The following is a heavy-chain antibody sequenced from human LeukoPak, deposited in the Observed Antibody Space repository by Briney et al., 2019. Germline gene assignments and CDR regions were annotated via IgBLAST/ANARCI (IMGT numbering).Heavy chain of an antibody. V-gene: IGHV4-39*07. J-gene: IGHJ5*02. CDR1: GGSISSSGYY. D-gene: IGHD2/OR15-2a*01. CDR2: IYYSGST. CDR3: ARDPIIGGRRFDP. Sequence: PSETLSLTCTVSGGSISSSGYYWGWIRQPPGKGLEWIGSIYYSGSTYYNPSLKSRVTISVDTSKNQFSLKMSSVTAADTAVYYCARDPIIGGRRFDPWGQGTLVTVSS.